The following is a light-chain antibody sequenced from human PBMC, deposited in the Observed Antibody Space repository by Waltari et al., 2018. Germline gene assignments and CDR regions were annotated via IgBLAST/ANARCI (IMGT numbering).Light chain of an antibody. J-gene: IGKJ2*01. Sequence: DIVLTQSPATLSLSPGQRATLSCRATQSVSGYLAWYQQKPGQAPRLLIYDTSNRANGTPARFSGSGSGTDFTLTISGLEPEDFAVYYCQQRSNWLPYTFGQGTKLEIK. CDR3: QQRSNWLPYT. CDR1: QSVSGY. V-gene: IGKV3-11*01. CDR2: DTS.